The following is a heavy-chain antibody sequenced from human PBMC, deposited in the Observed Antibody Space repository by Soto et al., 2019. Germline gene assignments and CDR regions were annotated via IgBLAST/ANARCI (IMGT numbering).Heavy chain of an antibody. Sequence: GESLKISCKASGYSFTTYWIGWVRQMPGKDMEWMGIIYPGESDTKYSPSLQGQVTISADTSITTAYLQWTSLKASDTAMYYCARSRRGAYSSGWYSPSGYYNYGIDVWGQGTKVTVSS. D-gene: IGHD6-19*01. CDR2: IYPGESDT. CDR1: GYSFTTYW. J-gene: IGHJ6*02. V-gene: IGHV5-51*01. CDR3: ARSRRGAYSSGWYSPSGYYNYGIDV.